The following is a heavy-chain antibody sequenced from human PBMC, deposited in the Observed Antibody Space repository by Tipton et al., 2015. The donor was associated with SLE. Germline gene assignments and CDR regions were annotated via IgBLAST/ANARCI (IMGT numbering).Heavy chain of an antibody. D-gene: IGHD3-22*01. CDR2: IYYSGST. Sequence: TLSLTCTVSGGSISSGGYYWSWIRQHPGKGPEWIGYIYYSGSTYYNPSLKSRVTISVDTSKNQFSLKLSSVTAADTAVYYCAREVGYDSSVFYPRYFDYWGQGTLVTVSS. CDR3: AREVGYDSSVFYPRYFDY. CDR1: GGSISSGGYY. J-gene: IGHJ4*02. V-gene: IGHV4-31*03.